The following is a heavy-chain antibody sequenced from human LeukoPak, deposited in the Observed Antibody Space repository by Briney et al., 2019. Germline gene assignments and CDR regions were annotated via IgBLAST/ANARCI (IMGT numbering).Heavy chain of an antibody. V-gene: IGHV3-30*07. D-gene: IGHD5-12*01. CDR2: ISYDGNNK. CDR1: GFTFSTYA. J-gene: IGHJ4*02. Sequence: PGGSLRLSCVASGFTFSTYAVHWVRQAPGKGLEWVSVISYDGNNKYYTDSVKGRFTISRDNTKNSLFLQMNSLRVDDTAVYFCARGRWGLRLGADYWGQGTLVTVSS. CDR3: ARGRWGLRLGADY.